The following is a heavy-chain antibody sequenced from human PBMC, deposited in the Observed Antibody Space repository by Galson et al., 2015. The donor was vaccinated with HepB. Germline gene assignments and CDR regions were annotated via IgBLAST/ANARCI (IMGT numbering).Heavy chain of an antibody. Sequence: SLRLSCAASGFTFTNYAMSWVRQAPGTGLGWVSAISGSGDNTYYADSVKGRLTVSRDNSKNTLYLQMSSLRAEDSAIYYCAKESPTGYWYFDLWGRGTLVTVSS. D-gene: IGHD3-9*01. CDR1: GFTFTNYA. CDR2: ISGSGDNT. V-gene: IGHV3-23*01. CDR3: AKESPTGYWYFDL. J-gene: IGHJ2*01.